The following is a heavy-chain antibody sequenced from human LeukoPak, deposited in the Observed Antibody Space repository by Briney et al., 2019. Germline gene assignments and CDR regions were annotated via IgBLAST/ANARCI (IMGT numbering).Heavy chain of an antibody. CDR3: ARDPGSSGYYTDFYYYYYGMDV. D-gene: IGHD3-22*01. Sequence: SVKVSCKASGGTFSSYAISWVRQAPGQGLEWMGGIIPIFGTANYTQKFQGRVTITADETTSTAYMELSSLRSEDTAVYYCARDPGSSGYYTDFYYYYYGMDVWGQGTTVTVSS. V-gene: IGHV1-69*13. CDR2: IIPIFGTA. J-gene: IGHJ6*02. CDR1: GGTFSSYA.